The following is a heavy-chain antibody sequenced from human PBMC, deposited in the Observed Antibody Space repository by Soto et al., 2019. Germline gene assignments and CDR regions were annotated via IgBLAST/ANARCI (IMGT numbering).Heavy chain of an antibody. Sequence: PSETLSLTCTVSGGSISGYYWSWIRQSPGKGLEWIGYIHYSGSTNYNPSLKSRVTISVDTSTSTAYMELSSLRSEDTAVYYCARGRDGPSDYWGRGTLVTVSS. J-gene: IGHJ4*02. CDR1: GGSISGYY. CDR2: IHYSGST. V-gene: IGHV4-59*01. CDR3: ARGRDGPSDY.